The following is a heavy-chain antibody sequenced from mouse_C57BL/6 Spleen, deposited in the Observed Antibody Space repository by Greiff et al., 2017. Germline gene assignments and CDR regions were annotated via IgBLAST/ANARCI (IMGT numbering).Heavy chain of an antibody. CDR1: GYTFTDYN. Sequence: VQLQQSGPELVKPGASVKIPCKASGYTFTDYNMDWVKQSHGKSLEWIGDINPNNGGTNYNQKFKGKATLTVDTSSSTAYMELRSLTSEDTAVYYCARHDYDGAWFAYWGQGTLVTVSA. D-gene: IGHD2-4*01. CDR3: ARHDYDGAWFAY. CDR2: INPNNGGT. J-gene: IGHJ3*01. V-gene: IGHV1-18*01.